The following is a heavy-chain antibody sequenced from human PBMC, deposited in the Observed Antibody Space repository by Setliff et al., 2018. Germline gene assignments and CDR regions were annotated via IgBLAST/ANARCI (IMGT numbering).Heavy chain of an antibody. V-gene: IGHV1-69*13. CDR2: IIPMFEKT. CDR1: GGTFRTYE. D-gene: IGHD5-18*01. J-gene: IGHJ2*01. Sequence: SVKVSCKVSGGTFRTYEINWVRQAPGQGFEWMGRIIPMFEKTNYAQKFQGRVTITADESTTTTYMELSSLRSDDTAVYYCATIYGYNSLAWYSDLWGRGTLVTVSA. CDR3: ATIYGYNSLAWYSDL.